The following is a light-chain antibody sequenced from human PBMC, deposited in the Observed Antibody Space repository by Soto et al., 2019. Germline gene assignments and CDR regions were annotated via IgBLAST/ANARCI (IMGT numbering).Light chain of an antibody. CDR2: GAS. Sequence: EIVMKQSPATLSLSLGERATLSCRASQSVSSNLAWYQQKPGQAPSLLIFGASTRATGIPDRFSGSGSGTDFTLTISRLEPEDFAVYYCQQYDSSGTFGQGTKVDIK. CDR3: QQYDSSGT. CDR1: QSVSSN. V-gene: IGKV3-15*01. J-gene: IGKJ1*01.